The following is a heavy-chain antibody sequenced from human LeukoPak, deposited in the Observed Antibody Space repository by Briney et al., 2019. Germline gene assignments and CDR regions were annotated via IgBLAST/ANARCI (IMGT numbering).Heavy chain of an antibody. V-gene: IGHV3-53*01. CDR3: ARDKAYYYDSSGSAGDAFDI. Sequence: PGGSLRLSCSASGFTVSSNYMSSVRPAPRRGLEWVSVIYSGGSTSYADSVKGRFTISRDNARNTLYLQINSLRAEDTAVYYWARDKAYYYDSSGSAGDAFDIWGQGTMVTVSS. J-gene: IGHJ3*02. D-gene: IGHD3-22*01. CDR1: GFTVSSNY. CDR2: IYSGGST.